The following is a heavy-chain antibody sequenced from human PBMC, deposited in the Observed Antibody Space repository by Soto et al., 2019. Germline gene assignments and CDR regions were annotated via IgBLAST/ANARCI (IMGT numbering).Heavy chain of an antibody. J-gene: IGHJ6*02. CDR2: IYYSGST. CDR3: ARDRDVTMVRGVKEVEYYYYYGMDV. V-gene: IGHV4-61*01. D-gene: IGHD3-10*01. CDR1: GASVSSGIYY. Sequence: SETLSLSCTVSGASVSSGIYYWSGTRQPPGKGLEWIEYIYYSGSTNYNPSHKSRVTISVDTAKIQFALKLSTVTAEDTAVYYCARDRDVTMVRGVKEVEYYYYYGMDVWGQGTTVTVSS.